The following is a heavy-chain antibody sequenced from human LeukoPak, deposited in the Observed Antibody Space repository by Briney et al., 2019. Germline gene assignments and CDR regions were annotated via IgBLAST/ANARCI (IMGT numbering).Heavy chain of an antibody. Sequence: SGGSLRLSCAASGFTVSTNYMNWVRQAPGKGLEWVSILYSGCSTYYADSVEGRFTISRDSSKNTLFLQMNDLRAEDTAVYYCARVGDHFHWYLDLWGRGTLVTVSS. CDR2: LYSGCST. D-gene: IGHD3-3*02. CDR1: GFTVSTNY. V-gene: IGHV3-53*01. CDR3: ARVGDHFHWYLDL. J-gene: IGHJ2*01.